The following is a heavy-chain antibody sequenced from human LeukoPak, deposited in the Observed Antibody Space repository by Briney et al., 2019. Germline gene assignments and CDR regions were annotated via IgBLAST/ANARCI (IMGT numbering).Heavy chain of an antibody. V-gene: IGHV1-2*02. Sequence: ASVKVSCKASGYTFTGYYMHWVRQAPGQGLEWMGCINANSGDTNYAQKFQGRVTMTRDTSISTAFMEVSGLRSDDTAVYYCARDYYDSSGYYYFDYWGQGTLVTVSS. J-gene: IGHJ4*02. CDR1: GYTFTGYY. D-gene: IGHD3-22*01. CDR2: INANSGDT. CDR3: ARDYYDSSGYYYFDY.